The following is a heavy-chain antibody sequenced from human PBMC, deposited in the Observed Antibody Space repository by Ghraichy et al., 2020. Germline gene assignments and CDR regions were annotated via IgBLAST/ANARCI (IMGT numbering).Heavy chain of an antibody. CDR3: ARDGGYPFGAFDV. CDR1: GGSISSYD. J-gene: IGHJ3*01. V-gene: IGHV4-59*01. D-gene: IGHD2-15*01. Sequence: ETLSLTCTVSGGSISSYDWSWIRQPPGKGLEWIGHILHSGSTNYNPSLESRVTISMDTSRSQFSLKLSSVTAADTAVYYCARDGGYPFGAFDVWGQGTMVTVSS. CDR2: ILHSGST.